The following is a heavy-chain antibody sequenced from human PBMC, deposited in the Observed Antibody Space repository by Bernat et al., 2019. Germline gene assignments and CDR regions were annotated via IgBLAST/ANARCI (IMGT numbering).Heavy chain of an antibody. D-gene: IGHD4-17*01. J-gene: IGHJ4*02. Sequence: QVQLQESGPGLVKPSETLSLTCTVSGGSISTYYWTWIRQPPGKGLEWIGYVYYSGSTNYNPSLKSRVTIAVDTSRNQFSLQLNSVTAADTAVYYCARRRAVTREYYFDYWGQGTLVTVSS. CDR2: VYYSGST. V-gene: IGHV4-59*08. CDR3: ARRRAVTREYYFDY. CDR1: GGSISTYY.